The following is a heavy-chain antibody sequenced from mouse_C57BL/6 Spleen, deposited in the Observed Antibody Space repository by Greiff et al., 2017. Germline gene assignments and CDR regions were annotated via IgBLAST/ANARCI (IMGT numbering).Heavy chain of an antibody. CDR3: ARVYGNYGCFDV. D-gene: IGHD2-1*01. J-gene: IGHJ1*03. CDR1: GYTFTSYW. CDR2: IDPSDSET. V-gene: IGHV1-52*01. Sequence: QVQLQQPGAELVRPGSSVKLSCKASGYTFTSYWMHWVKQRPIQGLEWIGNIDPSDSETHYNQKFKDKATLTVDKSSSTAYMQLSSLTSEDSAVXYCARVYGNYGCFDVWGTGTTVTVSS.